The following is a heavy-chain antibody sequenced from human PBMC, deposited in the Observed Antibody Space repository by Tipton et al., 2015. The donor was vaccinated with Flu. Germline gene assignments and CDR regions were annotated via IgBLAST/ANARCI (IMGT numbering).Heavy chain of an antibody. J-gene: IGHJ4*02. Sequence: TLSLTCTVSGGSISSGSYYWSWIRQPAGKGLEWIGRIYTGGSTNYNPSLKSRVTISVDTSKNQFSLKLCSVTAADTAVYYCARDLTTIFGGAFDNWGPGTLVTVSS. D-gene: IGHD3-3*01. CDR3: ARDLTTIFGGAFDN. V-gene: IGHV4-61*02. CDR2: IYTGGST. CDR1: GGSISSGSYY.